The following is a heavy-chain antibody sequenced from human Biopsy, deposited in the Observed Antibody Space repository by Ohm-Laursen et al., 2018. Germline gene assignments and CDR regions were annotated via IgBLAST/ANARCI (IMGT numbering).Heavy chain of an antibody. J-gene: IGHJ5*02. Sequence: SETLSLTCAVYSGSFSSNYWTWIRQPPGKGLEWIGEITHSGYTNYNPSLKSRVTVSVDMSKKQFSLKLSGVTAADTAVYYCARFIVPSLHCSNGVCPIRWFDPWGQGTLVTVFS. CDR2: ITHSGYT. CDR3: ARFIVPSLHCSNGVCPIRWFDP. V-gene: IGHV4-34*01. CDR1: SGSFSSNY. D-gene: IGHD2-2*01.